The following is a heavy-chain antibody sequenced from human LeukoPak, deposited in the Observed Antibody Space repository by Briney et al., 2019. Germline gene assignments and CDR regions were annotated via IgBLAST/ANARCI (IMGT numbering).Heavy chain of an antibody. CDR3: ARGDIYASGVDQ. CDR1: GGTFSSYA. J-gene: IGHJ4*02. D-gene: IGHD3-10*01. Sequence: ASVKVSCKASGGTFSSYAISWVRQAPGQGLEWMGGIIPIFGTANYAQKFQGRVTITADESTSTAYMELSSLRSEDMAVYYCARGDIYASGVDQWGQGTLVTVSS. V-gene: IGHV1-69*13. CDR2: IIPIFGTA.